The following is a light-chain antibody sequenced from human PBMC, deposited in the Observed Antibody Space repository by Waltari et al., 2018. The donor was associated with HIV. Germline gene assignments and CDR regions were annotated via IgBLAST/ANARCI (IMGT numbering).Light chain of an antibody. CDR1: QSIDTY. V-gene: IGKV1-39*01. CDR2: AAS. CDR3: QQSYSSLST. J-gene: IGKJ2*01. Sequence: DIQMTQSPSSLSASLGDRVTITCRASQSIDTYLKWYQPRPGEAPKLLIYAASNLQSGVPSRFSGRGSGTDFTLTISSLQPEDFATYFCQQSYSSLSTFGQGTKL.